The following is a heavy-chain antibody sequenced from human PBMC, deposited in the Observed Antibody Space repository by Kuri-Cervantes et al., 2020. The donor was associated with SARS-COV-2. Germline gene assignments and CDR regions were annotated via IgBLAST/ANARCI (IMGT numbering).Heavy chain of an antibody. CDR1: GFTFSSYG. V-gene: IGHV4-34*01. CDR2: INHSGST. J-gene: IGHJ3*02. CDR3: ARSQVLQQLVHDAFDI. D-gene: IGHD6-13*01. Sequence: GSLRLSCAASGFTFSSYGMHWVRQAPGKGLEWIGEINHSGSTNYNPFLKSRVTISVDTSKNQFSLKLSSVTAADTAVYYCARSQVLQQLVHDAFDIWGQGTMVTVSS.